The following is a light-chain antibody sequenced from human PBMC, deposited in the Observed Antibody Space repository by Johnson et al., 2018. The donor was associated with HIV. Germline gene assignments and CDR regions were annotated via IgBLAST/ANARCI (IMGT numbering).Light chain of an antibody. J-gene: IGLJ1*01. V-gene: IGLV1-51*01. CDR2: DNN. CDR1: SSNIGNNY. CDR3: GTWDSSLSAGGV. Sequence: QSVLTQPPSVSAAPGQKVTISCSGSSSNIGNNYVSWYQQLPGTAPKLLIYDNNKRPSGIPDRFSGSKSGTSATLGITGLQTGAVADYYCGTWDSSLSAGGVFGTGTKVTVL.